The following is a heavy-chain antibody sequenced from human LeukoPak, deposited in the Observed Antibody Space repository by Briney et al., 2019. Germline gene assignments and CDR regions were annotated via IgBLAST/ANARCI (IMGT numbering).Heavy chain of an antibody. Sequence: GGSLRLSCAASGFTFSIYCIHWVRQAPGQGLVCVSRINIDGTSTIYADSVKGRFTISRDNAKNTLYLQMNSLRAEDTAVYYCGGDYGANRRVFDSWGQGIVVTVSS. J-gene: IGHJ3*02. CDR2: INIDGTST. CDR1: GFTFSIYC. D-gene: IGHD4-23*01. CDR3: GGDYGANRRVFDS. V-gene: IGHV3-74*01.